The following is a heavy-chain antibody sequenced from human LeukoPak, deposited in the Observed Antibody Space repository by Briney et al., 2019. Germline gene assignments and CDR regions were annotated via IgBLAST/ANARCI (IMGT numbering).Heavy chain of an antibody. CDR2: ISGSGGST. D-gene: IGHD2-2*01. V-gene: IGHV3-23*01. CDR3: ARVREYQLLSYYYYNMDV. Sequence: GGSLRLFCAASGFTFSSYAMSWVRQAPGKGLEWVSAISGSGGSTYYADSVKGRFTISRDNAKNSLYLQVNSLRAEDTAVYYCARVREYQLLSYYYYNMDVWGQGTTVTVSS. J-gene: IGHJ6*02. CDR1: GFTFSSYA.